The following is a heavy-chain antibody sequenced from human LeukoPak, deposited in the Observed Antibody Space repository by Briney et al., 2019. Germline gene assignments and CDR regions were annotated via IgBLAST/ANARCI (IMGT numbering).Heavy chain of an antibody. CDR2: ISGSGGST. J-gene: IGHJ4*02. CDR3: AKGVGNSKGGYYFDY. Sequence: PGGSLRLSCAASGFAFSSFAMSWVRQAPGKGLDWVSSISGSGGSTYYADSVKGRFTISRDSSKNTLYLQMNSLRAEDTAVYCCAKGVGNSKGGYYFDYWGEGAPVTVSS. CDR1: GFAFSSFA. V-gene: IGHV3-23*01. D-gene: IGHD1-26*01.